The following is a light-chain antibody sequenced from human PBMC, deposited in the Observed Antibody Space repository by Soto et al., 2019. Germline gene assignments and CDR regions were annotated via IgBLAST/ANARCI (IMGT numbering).Light chain of an antibody. CDR3: GSWDSSLSAYV. V-gene: IGLV1-51*01. CDR1: SSNIGGNS. J-gene: IGLJ1*01. Sequence: QAVMTQTPSVSAAPGQKVTISCSRSSSNIGGNSVSWYQQLPGTAPKLLIYDDNKRPSGIPDRFSGSKSGTSATLGITGFQTGDEADYYCGSWDSSLSAYVFGTGTKLTVL. CDR2: DDN.